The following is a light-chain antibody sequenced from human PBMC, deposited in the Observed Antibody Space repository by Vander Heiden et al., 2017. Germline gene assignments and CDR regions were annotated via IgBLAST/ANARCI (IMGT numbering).Light chain of an antibody. CDR1: KLGDIY. V-gene: IGLV3-1*01. J-gene: IGLJ2*01. Sequence: SFELTQPPSVSVSPGPTASITCSGDKLGDIYVSWYQQRPGQSPVLVIYQDRKRPSGIPERFSGSNSGNTATLTISGTQPMDEADYYCQAWDSSAASYVVFGGGTKLTVL. CDR3: QAWDSSAASYVV. CDR2: QDR.